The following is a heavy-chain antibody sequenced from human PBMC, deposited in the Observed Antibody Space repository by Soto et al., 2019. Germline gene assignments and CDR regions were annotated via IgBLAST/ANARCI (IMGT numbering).Heavy chain of an antibody. Sequence: PSQPLSLTCAISGASFSSNIAAWNCIRQSPSRGLEWLGRTYYRSKWYNDYAVSVKSRITINPDTSKNQFSLQLNSVTPEDTAVYYCARGKTYYYDSSGYYYVEWFDPWGQGTLVTVPS. CDR3: ARGKTYYYDSSGYYYVEWFDP. CDR1: GASFSSNIAA. V-gene: IGHV6-1*01. J-gene: IGHJ5*02. D-gene: IGHD3-22*01. CDR2: TYYRSKWYN.